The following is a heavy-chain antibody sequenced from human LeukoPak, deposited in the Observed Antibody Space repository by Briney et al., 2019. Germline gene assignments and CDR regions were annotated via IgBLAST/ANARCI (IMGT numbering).Heavy chain of an antibody. CDR1: GFTFSSDV. D-gene: IGHD2-15*01. CDR3: AKDEGYCSGGSCYPAYYFDY. CDR2: ICVSGGRT. J-gene: IGHJ4*02. V-gene: IGHV3-23*01. Sequence: GGSLRLSCAASGFTFSSDVMSWVRQAPGKGLEWVSAICVSGGRTYYADSVKGRFTISRDNSKNTLYLQMNSLRAEDTAVYYCAKDEGYCSGGSCYPAYYFDYWGQGTLVTVSS.